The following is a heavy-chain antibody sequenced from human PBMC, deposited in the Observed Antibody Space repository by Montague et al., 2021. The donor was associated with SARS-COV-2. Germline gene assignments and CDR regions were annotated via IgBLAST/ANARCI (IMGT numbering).Heavy chain of an antibody. CDR2: IYHTGST. V-gene: IGHV4-31*01. Sequence: TLSLTCTVSGGSISSGGYYWSWIRQHPGKGLEWIGYIYHTGSTHYNPSLKSLVTISKETSKNHFSLNLSSVTAADSAVYYCARDSGYYDSSGYSYDAFDIWGQGTKVTVSS. CDR1: GGSISSGGYY. D-gene: IGHD3-22*01. CDR3: ARDSGYYDSSGYSYDAFDI. J-gene: IGHJ3*02.